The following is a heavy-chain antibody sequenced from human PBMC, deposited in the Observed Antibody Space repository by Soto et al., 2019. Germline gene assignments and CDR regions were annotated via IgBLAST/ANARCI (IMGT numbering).Heavy chain of an antibody. Sequence: GGFLRLSCAASGVTFSSYAMSWVRQAPGKGLEWVSAISGSGGSTYYADSVKGRFTISRDNSKNTLYLQMNSLRAEDTAVYYCAKDSLYGDYFSDYWGQGTLVTVS. CDR2: ISGSGGST. D-gene: IGHD4-17*01. CDR3: AKDSLYGDYFSDY. CDR1: GVTFSSYA. V-gene: IGHV3-23*01. J-gene: IGHJ4*02.